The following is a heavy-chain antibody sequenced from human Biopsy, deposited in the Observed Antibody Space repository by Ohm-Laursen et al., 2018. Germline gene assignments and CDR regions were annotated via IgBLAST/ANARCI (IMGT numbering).Heavy chain of an antibody. CDR1: GYTFTGQY. D-gene: IGHD2-15*01. CDR2: INPHSGTT. J-gene: IGHJ1*01. CDR3: AKGQDLRGGAEYFQH. V-gene: IGHV1-2*02. Sequence: ASVKVSCKASGYTFTGQYLHWVRQVPGQGLEWMGWINPHSGTTKFAQDFQGRVTITRDTSITTAYMELRRLRSDETAVYYCAKGQDLRGGAEYFQHWGQGALVTVSS.